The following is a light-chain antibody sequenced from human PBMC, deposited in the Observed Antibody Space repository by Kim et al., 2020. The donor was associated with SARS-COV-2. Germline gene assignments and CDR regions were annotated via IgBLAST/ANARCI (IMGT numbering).Light chain of an antibody. Sequence: EIVLTQSPVTLSLSPGERATLSCRASQSVSRHVAWFQQKDGQAPRLLIYDVSNRATGIPARFSGSGSDRDFTLTISSLEPEDFAVYYCQHRNNWTFGGGTKLEI. V-gene: IGKV3-11*02. CDR3: QHRNNWT. CDR2: DVS. J-gene: IGKJ4*01. CDR1: QSVSRH.